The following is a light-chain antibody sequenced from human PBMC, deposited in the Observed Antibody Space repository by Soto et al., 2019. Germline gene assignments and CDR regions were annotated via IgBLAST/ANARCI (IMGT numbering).Light chain of an antibody. J-gene: IGKJ4*01. V-gene: IGKV1-33*01. CDR1: QDISNY. CDR3: QQYDNLPLT. CDR2: DAS. Sequence: IQMTQSPYSLSASVGDRVTITCQASQDISNYLNWYQQKPGKAPKLLIYDASNLETGVPSRFSGSGSGTDFTFTISSLQPEDIATYYCQQYDNLPLTFGGVTQVDIK.